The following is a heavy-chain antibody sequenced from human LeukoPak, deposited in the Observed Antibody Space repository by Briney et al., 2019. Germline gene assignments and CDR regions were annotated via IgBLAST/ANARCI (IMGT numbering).Heavy chain of an antibody. V-gene: IGHV1-18*01. CDR2: ISAYNGNT. J-gene: IGHJ4*02. D-gene: IGHD3-3*01. CDR3: ARGGRDDFWSGYYSPFDY. CDR1: GYTFTSYG. Sequence: ASVKVSCKASGYTFTSYGISWVRQAPGQGLEWRGWISAYNGNTNYTQKLQCRVTITTDTSTSTAYMVLRSLRSDDTAVYYCARGGRDDFWSGYYSPFDYWGQGTLVTVSS.